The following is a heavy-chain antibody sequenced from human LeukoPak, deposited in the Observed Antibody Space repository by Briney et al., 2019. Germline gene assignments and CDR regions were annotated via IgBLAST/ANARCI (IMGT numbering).Heavy chain of an antibody. V-gene: IGHV3-48*01. CDR2: ISGRSDTI. D-gene: IGHD3-22*01. Sequence: GGSLRLSCAASGFTFSSYNMNWVRQAPGKGLEWVSYISGRSDTIYYADSVKGRFIISRDNARNSLSLQMDSLRVEDTAVYYCAGSSGYYYPFDYWGQGTLVTVSS. CDR1: GFTFSSYN. J-gene: IGHJ4*02. CDR3: AGSSGYYYPFDY.